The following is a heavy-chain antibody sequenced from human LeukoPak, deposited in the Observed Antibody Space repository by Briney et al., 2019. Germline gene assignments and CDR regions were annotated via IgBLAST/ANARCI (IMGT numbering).Heavy chain of an antibody. Sequence: ASVKVSCKASGYTFTGYYMHWVRQAPGQGLEWMGRINPNSGGPNYAQKFQGRVTMTRDTSISTAYMELSRLRSDDTAVYYCARDSCSGGSCYYVYWGQGTLVTVSS. CDR3: ARDSCSGGSCYYVY. CDR2: INPNSGGP. V-gene: IGHV1-2*06. J-gene: IGHJ4*02. CDR1: GYTFTGYY. D-gene: IGHD2-15*01.